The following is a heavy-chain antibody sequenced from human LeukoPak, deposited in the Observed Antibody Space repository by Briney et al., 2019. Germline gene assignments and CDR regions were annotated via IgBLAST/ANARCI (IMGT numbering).Heavy chain of an antibody. CDR3: ARPSRSGWYVGVGFDY. CDR2: IFYTGTT. CDR1: GGSISSKNYY. J-gene: IGHJ4*02. D-gene: IGHD6-19*01. V-gene: IGHV4-39*01. Sequence: PSETLSLTGTVSGGSISSKNYYWGWIRHPPGKGLEWTGSIFYTGTTYYNPSLKSRVTISVDTSKNQFSLKMNSVTAADTAVYYCARPSRSGWYVGVGFDYWGQGTLVTVSS.